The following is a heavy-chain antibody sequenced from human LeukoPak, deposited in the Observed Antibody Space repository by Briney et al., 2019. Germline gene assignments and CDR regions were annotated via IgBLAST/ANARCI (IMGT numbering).Heavy chain of an antibody. D-gene: IGHD2-15*01. CDR1: GYTFTSYD. CDR3: ARGVFATHDIYYYFYGMDV. J-gene: IGHJ6*02. V-gene: IGHV1-8*01. CDR2: MNPNSGNT. Sequence: GASVKVSCKASGYTFTSYDMNWVRQATGQGLEWMGWMNPNSGNTGYAQKFQDRVTMPRNTSISTAYMELRSLRSEDTAVYYCARGVFATHDIYYYFYGMDVWGQGTTVTVSS.